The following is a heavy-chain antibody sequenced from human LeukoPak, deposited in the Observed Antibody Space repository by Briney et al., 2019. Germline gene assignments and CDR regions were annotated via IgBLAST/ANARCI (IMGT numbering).Heavy chain of an antibody. J-gene: IGHJ3*02. V-gene: IGHV4-59*01. CDR2: IYYSGST. CDR3: ARNAAPGAFDI. CDR1: GGSISSYY. D-gene: IGHD6-25*01. Sequence: SETLSLTCTVSGGSISSYYWSWIRQPPGKGLEWIGYIYYSGSTNYNPSLKSRVTISVDTSKNQFSLKLSSVTAADTAVYYCARNAAPGAFDIWGQGTMVTVSS.